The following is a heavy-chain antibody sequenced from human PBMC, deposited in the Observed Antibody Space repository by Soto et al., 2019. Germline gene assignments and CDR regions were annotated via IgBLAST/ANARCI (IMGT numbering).Heavy chain of an antibody. CDR1: GGTFSSYA. D-gene: IGHD3-10*01. J-gene: IGHJ6*02. CDR2: IIPIFGTA. CDR3: ARLVYEVLPPQPGYGLFSYTAVFYALFV. V-gene: IGHV1-69*13. Sequence: SVKVSCKASGGTFSSYAISWVRQAPGQGLEWMGGIIPIFGTANYAQKFQGRVTITADESTSTAYMELSSLRSEDTAVYYCARLVYEVLPPQPGYGLFSYTAVFYALFVWG.